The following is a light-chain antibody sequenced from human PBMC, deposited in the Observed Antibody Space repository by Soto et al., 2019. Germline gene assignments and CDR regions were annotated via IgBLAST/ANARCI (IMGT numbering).Light chain of an antibody. CDR3: QQRSNWVWT. CDR2: DTS. J-gene: IGKJ1*01. V-gene: IGKV3-11*01. Sequence: EIVLTQSPATLSLSPGERATLSCRASQSVSSYLACYQQKPGQAPRLLIYDTSNRATGIPARFSGSGSGTDFTLTISSLAPEDFALYYCQQRSNWVWTFGQGTKVEIK. CDR1: QSVSSY.